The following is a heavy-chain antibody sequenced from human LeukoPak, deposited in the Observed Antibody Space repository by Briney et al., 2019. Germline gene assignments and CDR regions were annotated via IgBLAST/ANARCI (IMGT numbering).Heavy chain of an antibody. Sequence: GGSLNLSCTASGGTFTGSPMHWVHQAPGKGLEWVGLISSTSNNYSTSYAVSVRGRFAISRDDSENKAYLQMNSPKTDDTALHYCSTSYFYYDSSGSRYYFEYWGQGTLATASS. CDR2: ISSTSNNYST. V-gene: IGHV3-73*01. D-gene: IGHD3-22*01. J-gene: IGHJ4*02. CDR3: STSYFYYDSSGSRYYFEY. CDR1: GGTFTGSP.